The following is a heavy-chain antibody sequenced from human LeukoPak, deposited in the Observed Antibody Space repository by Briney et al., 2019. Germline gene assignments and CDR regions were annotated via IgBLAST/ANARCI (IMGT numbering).Heavy chain of an antibody. CDR3: ARGDIVATAFDY. Sequence: ASVKVSCKASGGTFSSYAISWVRQAPGQGLEWMGRIIPIFGTANYAQKFQGGVTITTDESTSTAYMELSSLRSEDTAVYYCARGDIVATAFDYWGQGTLVTVSS. CDR2: IIPIFGTA. D-gene: IGHD5-12*01. CDR1: GGTFSSYA. J-gene: IGHJ4*02. V-gene: IGHV1-69*05.